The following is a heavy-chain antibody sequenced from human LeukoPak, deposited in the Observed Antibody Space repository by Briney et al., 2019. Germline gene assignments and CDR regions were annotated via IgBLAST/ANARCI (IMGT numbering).Heavy chain of an antibody. Sequence: GGSLRLSCEASGFVFSSYTMTWVRQAPGQRLEWVSAIGGRGGSTYYADSVKGRVIISRDNSKNTVSLQMNSLRSDDTAIYYCAKEGGAWGQGTLVVVSS. CDR2: IGGRGGST. CDR3: AKEGGA. J-gene: IGHJ5*02. D-gene: IGHD3-16*01. CDR1: GFVFSSYT. V-gene: IGHV3-23*01.